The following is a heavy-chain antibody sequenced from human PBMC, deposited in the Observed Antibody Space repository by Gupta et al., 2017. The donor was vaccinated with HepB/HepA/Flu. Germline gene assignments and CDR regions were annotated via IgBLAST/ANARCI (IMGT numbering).Heavy chain of an antibody. CDR2: ISSSSSYI. Sequence: EVQLVESGGGLVKPGGSLRLSCAASGFTFSSYSMNWVRQAPGKGLEWVSSISSSSSYIYYADSVKGRFTISRDNAKNSLYLQMNSLRAEDTAVYYCARDQGMIVKVMDVWGQGTTVTVSS. CDR1: GFTFSSYS. V-gene: IGHV3-21*01. J-gene: IGHJ6*02. D-gene: IGHD3-22*01. CDR3: ARDQGMIVKVMDV.